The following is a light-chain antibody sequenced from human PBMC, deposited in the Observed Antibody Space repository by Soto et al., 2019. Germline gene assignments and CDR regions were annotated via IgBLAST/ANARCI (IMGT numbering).Light chain of an antibody. CDR1: QSVSSSY. CDR2: GAS. CDR3: QQYGGSTRT. J-gene: IGKJ1*01. Sequence: EIVLTQSPGTLSLSPGERATLSCRASQSVSSSYLAWYQQKPGQAPRLLIYGASSRATGIPDRFSGSGSGTDSTLSISRLEPEDFAVYYCQQYGGSTRTFGQGTKVDIK. V-gene: IGKV3-20*01.